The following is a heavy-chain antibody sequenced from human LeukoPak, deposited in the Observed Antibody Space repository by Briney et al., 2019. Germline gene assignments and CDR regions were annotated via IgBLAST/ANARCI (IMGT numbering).Heavy chain of an antibody. D-gene: IGHD3-3*01. CDR3: ARVATDFGVVTDFDD. J-gene: IGHJ4*02. CDR1: GHTFTRYD. V-gene: IGHV1-8*01. Sequence: ASVKLSCKASGHTFTRYDFNWVRQPTGPGLEGMGWMNPNCGNTGSAQTFQGRVTMTSNTSISTAYMELSSMRSEDTAVYYCARVATDFGVVTDFDDWGQGTLVTASS. CDR2: MNPNCGNT.